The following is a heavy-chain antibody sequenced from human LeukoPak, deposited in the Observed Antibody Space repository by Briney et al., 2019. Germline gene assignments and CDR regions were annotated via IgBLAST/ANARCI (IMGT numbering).Heavy chain of an antibody. Sequence: GGPLRLSCAASGFTFSSYGMHWVRQAPGKGLEWVAFIRYDGSNKYYADSVKGRFTISRDNSKNTLYLQMNSLKTEDTAVYYCTTDGQGSSWYGPIFDYWGQGTLVTVSP. CDR3: TTDGQGSSWYGPIFDY. J-gene: IGHJ4*02. CDR2: IRYDGSNK. V-gene: IGHV3-30*02. CDR1: GFTFSSYG. D-gene: IGHD6-13*01.